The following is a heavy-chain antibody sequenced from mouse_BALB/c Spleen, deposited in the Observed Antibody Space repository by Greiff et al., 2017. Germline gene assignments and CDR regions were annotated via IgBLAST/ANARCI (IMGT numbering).Heavy chain of an antibody. V-gene: IGHV14-3*02. CDR2: IDPANGNT. D-gene: IGHD3-3*01. J-gene: IGHJ2*01. CDR3: AGGTGFDY. Sequence: VQLKESGAELMKPGASVKLSCTASGFNIKDTYMHWVKQRPEQGLEWIGRIDPANGNTKYDPKFQGKATITADTSSNTAYLQLSSLTSEDTAVYYCAGGTGFDYWGQGTTLTVSS. CDR1: GFNIKDTY.